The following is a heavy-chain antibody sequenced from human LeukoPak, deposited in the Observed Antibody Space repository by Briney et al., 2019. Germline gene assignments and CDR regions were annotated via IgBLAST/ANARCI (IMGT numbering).Heavy chain of an antibody. CDR3: ARDWSVAIYYGSGSYSYFVY. Sequence: PGGSLRLSCAASGFTFSSYSMNWVRQAPGKGLEWVSSISSSSSYIYYADSVKGRFTISRDSAKNSLYLQMNSLRAEDTAVYYCARDWSVAIYYGSGSYSYFVYWGQGTLVTVSS. J-gene: IGHJ4*02. D-gene: IGHD3-10*01. V-gene: IGHV3-21*01. CDR1: GFTFSSYS. CDR2: ISSSSSYI.